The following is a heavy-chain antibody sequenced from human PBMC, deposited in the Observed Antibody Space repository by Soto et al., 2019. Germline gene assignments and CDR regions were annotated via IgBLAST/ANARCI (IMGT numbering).Heavy chain of an antibody. J-gene: IGHJ4*02. CDR2: ISSSGSTI. Sequence: GGSLRLSCAASGFTFSTYEMNWVRQAPGKGLEWVSYISSSGSTIYYADSVKGRFTISRDNAKNSLYLQMNSLRAEDTAVYYCAGVSMTSLKYWGQGTLVTVSS. CDR3: AGVSMTSLKY. D-gene: IGHD6-6*01. V-gene: IGHV3-48*03. CDR1: GFTFSTYE.